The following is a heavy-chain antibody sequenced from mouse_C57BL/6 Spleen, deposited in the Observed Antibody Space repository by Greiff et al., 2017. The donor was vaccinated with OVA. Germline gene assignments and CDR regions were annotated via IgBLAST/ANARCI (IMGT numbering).Heavy chain of an antibody. D-gene: IGHD4-1*01. CDR1: GYTFTSYW. CDR2: IDPSDSYT. CDR3: ETGRGDYFDY. Sequence: QVQLQQPGAELVKPGASVKLSCKASGYTFTSYWMQWVKQRPGQGLAWIGEIDPSDSYTNYNQKFKGKATLTVDTSSSTAYMQLSSLTAEDSAVYYCETGRGDYFDYWGQGTTLTVSS. J-gene: IGHJ2*01. V-gene: IGHV1-50*01.